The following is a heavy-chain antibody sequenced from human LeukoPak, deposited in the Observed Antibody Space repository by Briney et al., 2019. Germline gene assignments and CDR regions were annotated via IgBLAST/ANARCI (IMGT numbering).Heavy chain of an antibody. V-gene: IGHV3-9*01. CDR3: AKGSSWYGGEFDY. J-gene: IGHJ4*02. CDR2: ISWNSGTI. CDR1: GFTFDDYG. Sequence: PGGSLRLSCAASGFTFDDYGMHWVRQAPGKGLEWVSTISWNSGTIDSADSVKGRFTISRDNAKDSLYLQMNSLRAEDTALYYCAKGSSWYGGEFDYWGQGTLVTVSS. D-gene: IGHD6-13*01.